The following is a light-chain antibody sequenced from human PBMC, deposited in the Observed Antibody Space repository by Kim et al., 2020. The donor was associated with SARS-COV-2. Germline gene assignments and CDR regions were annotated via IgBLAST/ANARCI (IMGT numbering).Light chain of an antibody. CDR3: LQDYIYPRT. V-gene: IGKV1-6*01. J-gene: IGKJ1*01. CDR2: AAF. Sequence: AIQMTQSPSSLSASVGDRVTITCRASQAIRNDLGWYQQKPGKAPKLLIYAAFSLQSGVPSRFSGTGSGTDFTLTISSLQPEDFATYYCLQDYIYPRTFGQGTKVDIK. CDR1: QAIRND.